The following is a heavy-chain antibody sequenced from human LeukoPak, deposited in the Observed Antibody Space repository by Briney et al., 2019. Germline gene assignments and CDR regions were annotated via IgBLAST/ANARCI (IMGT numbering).Heavy chain of an antibody. CDR1: GGSFSGYY. Sequence: SETLSLTCAVSGGSFSGYYWSWIRQPPGKGLEWIGEINHSGSTNYNPSLKSRATISLDTSKNQFSLKLSSVTAADTAVYYCARGTGVVVRAAIRGNYYYYYMDVWGKGTTVTVSS. CDR3: ARGTGVVVRAAIRGNYYYYYMDV. D-gene: IGHD2-2*01. J-gene: IGHJ6*03. CDR2: INHSGST. V-gene: IGHV4-34*01.